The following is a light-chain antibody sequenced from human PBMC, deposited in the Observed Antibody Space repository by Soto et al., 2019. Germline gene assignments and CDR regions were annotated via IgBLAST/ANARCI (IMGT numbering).Light chain of an antibody. J-gene: IGLJ1*01. CDR2: DVS. CDR1: SSDIGGYNY. CDR3: SSYTSSGLYV. V-gene: IGLV2-14*01. Sequence: QSALTQPASVSGSPGQSITISCTGTSSDIGGYNYVAWYQQHPGKAPKLMIYDVSNRASGISNRFSGSKSGNTASLIVSGLQAEDEADYFCSSYTSSGLYVFGTGTKLTVL.